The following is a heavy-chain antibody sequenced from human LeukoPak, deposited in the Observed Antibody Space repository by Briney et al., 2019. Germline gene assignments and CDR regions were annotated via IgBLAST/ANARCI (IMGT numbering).Heavy chain of an antibody. CDR1: GFTFRTYA. CDR3: ARYYGSGSPPFDS. Sequence: GGSLRLSCAASGFTFRTYAMNWVRQAPGKGLEWVSSISDSTTYIYYADSVKGRFTISRDNAKNSLYLQMNSLRAEDTAVYYCARYYGSGSPPFDSWGQGTQVTVSS. J-gene: IGHJ4*02. V-gene: IGHV3-21*01. CDR2: ISDSTTYI. D-gene: IGHD3-10*01.